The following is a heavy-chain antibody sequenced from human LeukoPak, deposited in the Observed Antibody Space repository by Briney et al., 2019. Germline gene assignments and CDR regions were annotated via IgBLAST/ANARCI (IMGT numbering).Heavy chain of an antibody. D-gene: IGHD3-22*01. CDR3: ARVGDYDSSGHYEY. CDR1: GYTFTDYY. Sequence: ASVKVSCKASGYTFTDYYIHWVRQAPGQGLEWMGRVNPNSGGTDYVQKFQGRVIMTRDTSISTAYMELSRLRSDDTAVYYCARVGDYDSSGHYEYWGQGTLVTVSS. J-gene: IGHJ4*02. V-gene: IGHV1-2*06. CDR2: VNPNSGGT.